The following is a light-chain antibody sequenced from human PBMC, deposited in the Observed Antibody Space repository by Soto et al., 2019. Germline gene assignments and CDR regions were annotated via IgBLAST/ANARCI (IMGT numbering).Light chain of an antibody. V-gene: IGKV3D-15*01. CDR2: YSS. Sequence: EVMMTQFPYTVSVTPGETVTLSCGASQSVRTILAWYQQRPGQAPRLLIHYSSTRASDIPARFSGSGSGTNFTLTISSLQPEDFATYYCQQADTFPITFGQGTRLEIK. CDR1: QSVRTI. CDR3: QQADTFPIT. J-gene: IGKJ5*01.